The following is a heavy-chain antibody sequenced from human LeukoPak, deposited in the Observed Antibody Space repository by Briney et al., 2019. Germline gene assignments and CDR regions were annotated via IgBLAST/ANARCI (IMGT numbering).Heavy chain of an antibody. CDR2: ITGRGGNT. CDR3: ARDRAALDS. CDR1: GFTFSSFP. Sequence: GGSLRLSCAASGFTFSSFPMSWVRQAPGKGLQWVSGITGRGGNTYYADSVEGRFTISRDNSKNTLSLQMDSLRAEDTAIYYCARDRAALDSWGQGTLVTVSS. V-gene: IGHV3-23*01. D-gene: IGHD6-25*01. J-gene: IGHJ4*02.